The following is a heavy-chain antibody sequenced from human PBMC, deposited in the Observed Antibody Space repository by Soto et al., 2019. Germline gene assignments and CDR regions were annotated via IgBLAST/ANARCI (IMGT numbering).Heavy chain of an antibody. CDR1: GGSISSCDYY. D-gene: IGHD3-22*01. Sequence: SETLSLTCTVSGGSISSCDYYWSWILQPPGKGLEWIGYIYYSGSTYYNPSLKSRVTISVDTSKNQFSLKLSSVTAADTAVYYCASYTYYYDNRGRLNNWFDPWGQGTLVTVSS. V-gene: IGHV4-30-4*01. J-gene: IGHJ5*02. CDR2: IYYSGST. CDR3: ASYTYYYDNRGRLNNWFDP.